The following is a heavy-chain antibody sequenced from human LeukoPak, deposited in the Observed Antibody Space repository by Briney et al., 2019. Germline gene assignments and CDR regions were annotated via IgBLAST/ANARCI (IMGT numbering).Heavy chain of an antibody. CDR1: GGSISTYY. CDR2: IYYSGST. V-gene: IGHV4-59*12. J-gene: IGHJ5*02. D-gene: IGHD3-10*01. Sequence: PSETLSLTCTVSGGSISTYYWNWIRQPPGKGLEWVGSIYYSGSTNYNPSLKSRVTISVDTSKNQFSLKLSSVTAADTAVYYCAREKRITMVRGENWFDPWGQGTLVTVSS. CDR3: AREKRITMVRGENWFDP.